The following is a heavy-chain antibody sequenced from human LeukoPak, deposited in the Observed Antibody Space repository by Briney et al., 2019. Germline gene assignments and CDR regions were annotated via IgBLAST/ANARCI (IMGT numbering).Heavy chain of an antibody. Sequence: GGSLRLSCAASGFTVSSNYMSWVRQAPGKGLEWVSVIYSGGSTYYADSVKGRFTISRDNSKNTLYLQMNSLRAEDTAVYYCAREKYYYGSGSRGYYFDYWGQGTLVTVSS. V-gene: IGHV3-66*01. D-gene: IGHD3-10*01. CDR2: IYSGGST. CDR1: GFTVSSNY. CDR3: AREKYYYGSGSRGYYFDY. J-gene: IGHJ4*02.